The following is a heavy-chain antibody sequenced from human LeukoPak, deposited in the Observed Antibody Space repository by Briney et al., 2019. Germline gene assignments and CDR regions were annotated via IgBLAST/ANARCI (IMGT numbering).Heavy chain of an antibody. Sequence: VASVKVSCKASGYTFTGSYMHWVRQAPGQGLEWTGWINSNSGDTNYAQKFQGRVTMTRDASISTAYMELSRLRSDDTAVYYCARSHVPAARLSIFWFDPWGQGTLVTVSS. D-gene: IGHD2-2*01. CDR1: GYTFTGSY. V-gene: IGHV1-2*02. CDR3: ARSHVPAARLSIFWFDP. J-gene: IGHJ5*02. CDR2: INSNSGDT.